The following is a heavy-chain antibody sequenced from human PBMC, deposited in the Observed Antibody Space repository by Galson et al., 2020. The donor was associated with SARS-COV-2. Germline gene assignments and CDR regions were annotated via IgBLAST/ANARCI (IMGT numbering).Heavy chain of an antibody. V-gene: IGHV4-59*01. Sequence: SETLSLTCSVSGGSITNYYWSWIRQTQGKGLEWIGYIQDSGITNYKTSLKSRVTISINTSKRQFSLRLSSVTAADTAVYYCARDRQYYSGSKHYYGMDVWGRGTTVTVSS. CDR1: GGSITNYY. CDR2: IQDSGIT. D-gene: IGHD3-10*01. CDR3: ARDRQYYSGSKHYYGMDV. J-gene: IGHJ6*02.